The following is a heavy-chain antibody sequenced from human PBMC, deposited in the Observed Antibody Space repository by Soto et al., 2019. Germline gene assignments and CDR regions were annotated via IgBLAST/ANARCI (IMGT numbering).Heavy chain of an antibody. CDR3: AKAPRGGVIITTYSAHIDY. CDR2: INPDGGST. V-gene: IGHV1-46*01. D-gene: IGHD3-3*01. CDR1: GYTFTSYY. J-gene: IGHJ4*02. Sequence: QVQLVQSGAEVKKPGASVMLSCKASGYTFTSYYMHWVRQAPGQGLEWMGIINPDGGSTRYAQKFHGRVTMTRDTSTSTFYMELSSLRSEDTAVYYCAKAPRGGVIITTYSAHIDYWGQGTLVTVSS.